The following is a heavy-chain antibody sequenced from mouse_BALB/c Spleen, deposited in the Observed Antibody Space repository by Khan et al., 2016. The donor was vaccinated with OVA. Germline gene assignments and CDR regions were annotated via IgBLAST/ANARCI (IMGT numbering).Heavy chain of an antibody. CDR2: VSTGGSYT. V-gene: IGHV5-6*01. J-gene: IGHJ3*01. Sequence: EVELVESGGDLVKPGGSLKLSCVASGFTFSTYGMSWVRQTPDRRLEWVATVSTGGSYTYYPDSVQGRFTISRDNAKNTLYLQMNSLKSDDTAIFYCTRLAYYYDSEGFAYWGQGTLVTVSA. D-gene: IGHD1-1*01. CDR1: GFTFSTYG. CDR3: TRLAYYYDSEGFAY.